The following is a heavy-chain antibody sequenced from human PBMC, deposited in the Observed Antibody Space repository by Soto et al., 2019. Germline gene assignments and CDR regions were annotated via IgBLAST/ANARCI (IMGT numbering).Heavy chain of an antibody. V-gene: IGHV1-18*01. D-gene: IGHD3-22*01. CDR2: ISAYNGNT. Sequence: QVQLVQSGAEVKKPGASVKVSCKASGYTFTSYGISWVRQAPGQGLEWMGWISAYNGNTNYAQKLQGRVTMTTDTSTSTAYMELRSLRSDDTAVYYCAREGYYSDSSGYYYYYGMDVWGQGTTVTVSS. CDR1: GYTFTSYG. J-gene: IGHJ6*02. CDR3: AREGYYSDSSGYYYYYGMDV.